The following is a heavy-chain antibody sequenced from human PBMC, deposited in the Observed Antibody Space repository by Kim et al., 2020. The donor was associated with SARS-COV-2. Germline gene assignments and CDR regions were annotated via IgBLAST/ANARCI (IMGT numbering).Heavy chain of an antibody. CDR2: IYTSGST. Sequence: SETLSLTCTVSGGSISSGSYYWSWIRQPAGKGLEWIGRIYTSGSTNYNPSLKSRVTISVDTSKNQFSLKLSSVTAADTAVYYCARGQVLRYFGGMDVWGQGTTVTVS. J-gene: IGHJ6*02. CDR1: GGSISSGSYY. CDR3: ARGQVLRYFGGMDV. D-gene: IGHD3-9*01. V-gene: IGHV4-61*02.